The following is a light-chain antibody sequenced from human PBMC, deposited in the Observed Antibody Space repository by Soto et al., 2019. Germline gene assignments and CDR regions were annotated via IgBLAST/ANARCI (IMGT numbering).Light chain of an antibody. CDR3: QRYGTSPAYS. CDR1: DTVKTFY. CDR2: GAS. J-gene: IGKJ2*03. Sequence: EAVLTQSPGTLSLSPGETATLSCRASDTVKTFYLAWYQHKPGQVPRLLIYGASNRAAGTPDRFSGSGSGTDFTLTISRLAPEDFAVYYCQRYGTSPAYSFGQGTKLEIK. V-gene: IGKV3-20*01.